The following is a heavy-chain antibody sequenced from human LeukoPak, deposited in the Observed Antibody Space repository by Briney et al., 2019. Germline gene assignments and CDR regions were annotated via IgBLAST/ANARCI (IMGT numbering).Heavy chain of an antibody. J-gene: IGHJ4*02. CDR1: GFTFSSYA. CDR3: ASRGVQYYFDY. V-gene: IGHV3-23*01. D-gene: IGHD3-3*01. CDR2: IGGSGGST. Sequence: GGSLRLSCAASGFTFSSYAMSWVRQAPGKGLEWVSAIGGSGGSTYYADSVKGRFTISRDNSKNTLYLQMNSLRAEDTAVYYCASRGVQYYFDYWGQGTLVTVSS.